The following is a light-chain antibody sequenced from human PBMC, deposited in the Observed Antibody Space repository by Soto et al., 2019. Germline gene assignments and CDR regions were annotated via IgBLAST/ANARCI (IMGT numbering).Light chain of an antibody. V-gene: IGLV2-11*01. Sequence: QSALTQPRSVSGSPGQSVTISCTGTSSDVGGYNYVSWYQQHPGKAPKLMIYDVSKRPSGVPDRFSGSKSGNTASLTISGLQAEDDAYYYCCSYAGSYYVFGTGTKLTVL. CDR3: CSYAGSYYV. CDR2: DVS. J-gene: IGLJ1*01. CDR1: SSDVGGYNY.